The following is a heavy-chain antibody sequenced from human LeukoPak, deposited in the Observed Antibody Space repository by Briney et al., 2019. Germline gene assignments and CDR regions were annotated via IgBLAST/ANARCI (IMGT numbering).Heavy chain of an antibody. D-gene: IGHD2-15*01. Sequence: SETLSLTCTVSGGSISSYYWSWIRQPPGKGLEWIGYIYYRGSTNYNPSLKSRVTLSGDTSKNQFSLKLSSVTAADTAVYYCARGYCGGGSCYMDVWGKGTTVTISS. J-gene: IGHJ6*03. CDR2: IYYRGST. V-gene: IGHV4-59*01. CDR1: GGSISSYY. CDR3: ARGYCGGGSCYMDV.